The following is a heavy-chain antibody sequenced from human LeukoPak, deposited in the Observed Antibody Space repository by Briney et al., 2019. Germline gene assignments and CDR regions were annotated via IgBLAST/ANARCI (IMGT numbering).Heavy chain of an antibody. CDR1: GGTFSSYA. V-gene: IGHV1-69*13. Sequence: ASVKVSCKASGGTFSSYAISWVRQAPGQRLEWMVGIIPIFGTENYAQNYQGRVTITADESTSKAYMELSSLRSKDTAVYYCAREVPYDSSGYHQWYFDYWGQGTLVTVSS. CDR2: IIPIFGTE. D-gene: IGHD3-22*01. CDR3: AREVPYDSSGYHQWYFDY. J-gene: IGHJ4*02.